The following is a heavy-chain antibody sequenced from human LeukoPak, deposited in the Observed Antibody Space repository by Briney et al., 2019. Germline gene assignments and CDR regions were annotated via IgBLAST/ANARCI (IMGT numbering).Heavy chain of an antibody. CDR3: ARNTGGGCDFWSGYPSDDAFDI. CDR1: GYTFTGYY. Sequence: GASVKVSCKASGYTFTGYYMHWVRQAPGQGLEWMGWINPNSGGTNYAQKFQGRVTMTRDTSISTAYMELSRLRSDDTAVYYCARNTGGGCDFWSGYPSDDAFDIWGQGTMVTVSS. CDR2: INPNSGGT. V-gene: IGHV1-2*02. D-gene: IGHD3-3*01. J-gene: IGHJ3*02.